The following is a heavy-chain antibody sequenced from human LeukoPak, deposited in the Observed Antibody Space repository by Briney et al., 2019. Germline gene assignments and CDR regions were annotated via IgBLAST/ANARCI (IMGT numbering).Heavy chain of an antibody. CDR1: GYTFTSYG. CDR2: ISAYNGNT. CDR3: ARDYPAGLAGYYYYYMDV. D-gene: IGHD3-3*02. Sequence: ASVKVSCKASGYTFTSYGISWVRQAPGQGLEWRGWISAYNGNTNYAQKLQGRVTMTTDTSTSTAYMELRSLRSDDTAVYYCARDYPAGLAGYYYYYMDVWGKGTTVTVSS. J-gene: IGHJ6*03. V-gene: IGHV1-18*01.